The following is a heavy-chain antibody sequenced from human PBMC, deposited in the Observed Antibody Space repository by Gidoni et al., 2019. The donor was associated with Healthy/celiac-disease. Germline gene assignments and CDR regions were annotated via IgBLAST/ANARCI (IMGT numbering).Heavy chain of an antibody. CDR3: ARSLGRMNYYFQH. CDR2: ISSSSSYI. J-gene: IGHJ1*01. D-gene: IGHD3-10*01. Sequence: EVQLVESGGGLVKPGGSLRLSCAASGFTFSSYSMNWVRQAPGKGLEWVSSISSSSSYIYYADSVKGRFTISRDNAKNSLYLQMNSLRAEDTAVYYCARSLGRMNYYFQHWGQGTLVTVSS. V-gene: IGHV3-21*01. CDR1: GFTFSSYS.